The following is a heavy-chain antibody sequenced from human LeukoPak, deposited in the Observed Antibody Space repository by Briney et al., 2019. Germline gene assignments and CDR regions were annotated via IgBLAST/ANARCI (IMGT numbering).Heavy chain of an antibody. CDR3: ARGRRIGTNSYYFDY. CDR1: GFTFSTYA. V-gene: IGHV3-23*01. CDR2: ISGSGTNT. Sequence: QSGGSLRRSCAASGFTFSTYAINWVRQAPGRGLEWLSSISGSGTNTHNADSVRGRFTISRDNSKNTVYLQMNSLRAEDTAIYFCARGRRIGTNSYYFDYWGQGALVTVSS. D-gene: IGHD1-26*01. J-gene: IGHJ4*02.